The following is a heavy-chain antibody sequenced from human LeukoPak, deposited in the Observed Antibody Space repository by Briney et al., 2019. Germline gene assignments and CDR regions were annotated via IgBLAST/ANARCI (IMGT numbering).Heavy chain of an antibody. Sequence: GGSLRLSCAASGIIFSNYDMHWVRQAPGKGLEWVAFIWSDGSNRYYADSVKGRFTISRDNAKKSLYLQMNSLRAEDTAVYYCAKVRTMVAVAFDIWGQGTMVTVSS. CDR2: IWSDGSNR. J-gene: IGHJ3*02. CDR1: GIIFSNYD. CDR3: AKVRTMVAVAFDI. V-gene: IGHV3-33*03. D-gene: IGHD3-10*01.